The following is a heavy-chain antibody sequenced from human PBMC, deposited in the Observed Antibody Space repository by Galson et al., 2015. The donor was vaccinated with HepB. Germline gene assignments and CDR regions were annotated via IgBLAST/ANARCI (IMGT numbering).Heavy chain of an antibody. V-gene: IGHV5-10-1*01. D-gene: IGHD1-1*01. CDR1: GYKFTSYW. CDR3: ARHWTDASLGV. Sequence: QSGAEVKKPGESLRISCKASGYKFTSYWISWLRQMPGKGLEWMGRVDPADSQTSYSPSFQGHVAISADKSINTTYLQWSSLRTSDTAIYFCARHWTDASLGVWGQGTLVTVSS. CDR2: VDPADSQT. J-gene: IGHJ4*02.